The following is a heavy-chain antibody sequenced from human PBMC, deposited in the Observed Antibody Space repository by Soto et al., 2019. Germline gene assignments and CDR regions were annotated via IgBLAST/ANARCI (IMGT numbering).Heavy chain of an antibody. D-gene: IGHD3-3*01. Sequence: SETLSLTCTVSGGSISSYYWSWIRQPPGKGLEWIGYIHYSGSTKYNPSIKSRVTISADTSKNQFSLKLSTVTAADTALYYCARGHYDFWSGYFATIDYWGQGTLVTVSS. CDR3: ARGHYDFWSGYFATIDY. CDR2: IHYSGST. V-gene: IGHV4-59*08. J-gene: IGHJ4*02. CDR1: GGSISSYY.